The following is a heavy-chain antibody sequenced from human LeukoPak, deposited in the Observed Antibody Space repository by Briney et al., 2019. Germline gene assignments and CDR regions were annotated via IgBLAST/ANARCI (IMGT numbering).Heavy chain of an antibody. V-gene: IGHV1-2*02. Sequence: GGSLRLSCAASGYTFTGYYMHWVRQAPGQGLEWMGWINPNSGGTNYAQKFQGRVTMTRDTSISTAYMELSRLRSDDTAVYYCARASTGYSSMDAFDIWGQGTMVTVSS. CDR3: ARASTGYSSMDAFDI. J-gene: IGHJ3*02. CDR2: INPNSGGT. CDR1: GYTFTGYY. D-gene: IGHD6-13*01.